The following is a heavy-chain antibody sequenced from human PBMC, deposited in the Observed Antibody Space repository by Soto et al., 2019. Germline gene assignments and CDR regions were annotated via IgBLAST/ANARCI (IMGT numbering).Heavy chain of an antibody. J-gene: IGHJ4*02. V-gene: IGHV3-23*01. D-gene: IGHD3-10*01. CDR3: AKRGSGSYYDY. CDR1: GFTFSSYA. CDR2: ISGSGGST. Sequence: EVQLLEAGGGLVQPGGSLRLSCAASGFTFSSYAMRWVRQAPGKGLEWVSAISGSGGSTYYADSVKCRFTISRDNSKKTLYLQMNSRRAEDTAVYYCAKRGSGSYYDYWGQGTLVTVSS.